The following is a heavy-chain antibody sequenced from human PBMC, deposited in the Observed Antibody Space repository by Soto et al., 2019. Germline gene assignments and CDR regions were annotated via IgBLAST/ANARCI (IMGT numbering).Heavy chain of an antibody. CDR2: IYYSGST. CDR1: GGSISSYY. V-gene: IGHV4-59*01. D-gene: IGHD6-13*01. Sequence: PSETLSLTCTVSGGSISSYYWSWIRQPPGKGLEWIGYIYYSGSTNYNPSLKGRVTISVDTSKNQFSLKLSSVTAADTAVYYCARVGSRAAPGKFAYWGQGTLVTVSS. CDR3: ARVGSRAAPGKFAY. J-gene: IGHJ4*02.